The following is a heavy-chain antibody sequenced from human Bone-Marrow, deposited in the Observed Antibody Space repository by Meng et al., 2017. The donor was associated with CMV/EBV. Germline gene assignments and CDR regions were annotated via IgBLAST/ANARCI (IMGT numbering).Heavy chain of an antibody. Sequence: ESLKISCQASGYSFTDFWIGWVRQMPGKGLEWMGIIYPGDSDTRYSPSFQGQVTISVDKSISTAYLQWSSLMASDSAMYYCARYRVDSTMVPCSFDAWGQGTRVTVSS. CDR2: IYPGDSDT. J-gene: IGHJ4*01. V-gene: IGHV5-51*01. CDR1: GYSFTDFW. CDR3: ARYRVDSTMVPCSFDA. D-gene: IGHD5-18*01.